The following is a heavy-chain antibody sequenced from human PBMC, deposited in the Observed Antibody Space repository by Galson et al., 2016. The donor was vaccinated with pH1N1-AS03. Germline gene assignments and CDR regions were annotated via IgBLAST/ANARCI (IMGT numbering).Heavy chain of an antibody. Sequence: TLSLTCTVSGGSISGGTYYWSWIRQAPGKGLEWIGRIYSTGNTNYNPSLKNRVALSVDTSKNQFSLKMTSVSAADSAVYYCARWRYYYGSGSYDTFEIWGQGTTVTVSP. J-gene: IGHJ3*02. CDR2: IYSTGNT. D-gene: IGHD3-10*01. CDR1: GGSISGGTYY. CDR3: ARWRYYYGSGSYDTFEI. V-gene: IGHV4-61*02.